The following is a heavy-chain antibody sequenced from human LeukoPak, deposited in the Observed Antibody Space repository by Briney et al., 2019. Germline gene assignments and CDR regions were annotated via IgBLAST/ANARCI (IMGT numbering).Heavy chain of an antibody. Sequence: PSETLSLTCTVSGGSISSYYWSWIRQPPGKGLEWIGYIYYSGSTNYNPSLKSRVTISVDPSKNQFSLKLSSVTAADTAVYYCARVSVGYDYVWGSYRWGKYYFDYWGQGTLVTVSS. CDR1: GGSISSYY. J-gene: IGHJ4*02. CDR2: IYYSGST. V-gene: IGHV4-59*01. D-gene: IGHD3-16*02. CDR3: ARVSVGYDYVWGSYRWGKYYFDY.